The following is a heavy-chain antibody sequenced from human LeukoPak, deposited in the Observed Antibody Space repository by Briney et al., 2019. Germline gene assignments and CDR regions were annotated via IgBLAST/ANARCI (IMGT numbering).Heavy chain of an antibody. CDR3: ARRLIGYYYDSSGYYYFDY. D-gene: IGHD3-22*01. J-gene: IGHJ4*02. V-gene: IGHV5-51*01. CDR2: IYPGDSDT. CDR1: GYSFTSYW. Sequence: GESLKISCQGSGYSFTSYWIGWVRQMPGKGLEWMGIIYPGDSDTRYSPSFQGQVTISADKSISTAYLQWSSLKASDTAMYYCARRLIGYYYDSSGYYYFDYWGQGTLVTVSS.